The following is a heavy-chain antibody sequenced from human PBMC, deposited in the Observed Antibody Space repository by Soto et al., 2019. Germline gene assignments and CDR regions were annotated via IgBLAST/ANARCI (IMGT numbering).Heavy chain of an antibody. V-gene: IGHV3-30*05. CDR1: GFTLSSYG. CDR3: AKDRANLAVAAIAGGGGAVDA. D-gene: IGHD6-19*01. CDR2: ISYDGRNK. Sequence: QIHLVQSGGGGVQPGRSLRLSCAASGFTLSSYGMHWVRQAPGKGLEWVAAISYDGRNKWYMDSLEGRFTVSRDNSESTVFLQVDSLRPEETAMYFCAKDRANLAVAAIAGGGGAVDAWGQGTMVTVSS. J-gene: IGHJ3*01.